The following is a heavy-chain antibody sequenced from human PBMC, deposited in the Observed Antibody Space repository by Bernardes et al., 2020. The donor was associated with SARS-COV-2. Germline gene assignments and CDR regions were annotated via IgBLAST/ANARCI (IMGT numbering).Heavy chain of an antibody. CDR3: ARDGKVVPGDNWIDN. CDR2: ISYDGGT. D-gene: IGHD2-21*01. CDR1: GQSISSTYYY. J-gene: IGHJ4*02. V-gene: IGHV4-39*07. Sequence: SETLSLTCTVSGQSISSTYYYWGWFRQSPGKGLEWVASISYDGGTYYNPSLESRLSISVDTSKNLFSLRLISVTAADTAVYYCARDGKVVPGDNWIDNWGQGTLVTGSS.